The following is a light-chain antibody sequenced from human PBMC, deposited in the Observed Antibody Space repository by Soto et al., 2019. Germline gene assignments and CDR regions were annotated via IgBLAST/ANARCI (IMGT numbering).Light chain of an antibody. CDR2: EVS. CDR3: QQHINWPLT. Sequence: EIVLTQSPATLSLSPGERATLSCRASQTVSSSLAWYQQKPGQAPRLLIYEVSNRATGIPARFNGSGSGADFTLPISSLEPGDFALYYCQQHINWPLTFGGGTKV. V-gene: IGKV3-11*01. CDR1: QTVSSS. J-gene: IGKJ4*01.